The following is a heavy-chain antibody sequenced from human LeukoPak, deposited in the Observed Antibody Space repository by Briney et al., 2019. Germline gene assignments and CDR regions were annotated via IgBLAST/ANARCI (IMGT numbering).Heavy chain of an antibody. D-gene: IGHD6-13*01. J-gene: IGHJ6*02. CDR1: TFSFSNYW. V-gene: IGHV3-7*01. CDR3: ASFLRQQLIPPETYDMDV. CDR2: IKQDGGER. Sequence: GGSLRLSCAASTFSFSNYWMSWVRQAPGRGLEWVANIKQDGGERYYVDSVRGRFTISRDNAKNSLYLQMNSLRAEDTAVYYCASFLRQQLIPPETYDMDVWGQGTTVTVSS.